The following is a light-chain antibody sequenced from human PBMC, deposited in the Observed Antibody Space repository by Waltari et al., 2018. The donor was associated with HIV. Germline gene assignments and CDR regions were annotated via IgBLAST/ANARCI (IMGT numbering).Light chain of an antibody. J-gene: IGLJ3*02. CDR1: DVDFGLRNF. V-gene: IGLV2-14*03. CDR2: AVN. Sequence: SAVTQPASVSGLPGQSVTISCTGSDVDFGLRNFVPWYQQHPGKPPLLMFSAVNSRAPGIPDRFAASKSGETAFLTISSLRTEDEALYYCASFTSDDTVMFGGGTLVTVL. CDR3: ASFTSDDTVM.